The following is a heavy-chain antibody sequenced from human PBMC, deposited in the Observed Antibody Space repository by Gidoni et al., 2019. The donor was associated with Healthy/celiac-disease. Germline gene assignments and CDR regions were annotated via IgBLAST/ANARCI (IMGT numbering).Heavy chain of an antibody. CDR1: GGSFSGYY. J-gene: IGHJ4*02. CDR2: INPSGST. CDR3: ARGHPKTTVVTPIDY. D-gene: IGHD4-17*01. Sequence: QVQLQQWGAGLLKPSETLSLTCAVYGGSFSGYYWSWIRQPPGKGLEWIGEINPSGSTNYNPSLKSRVTISVDTSKNQFSLKLSSVTAADTAVYYCARGHPKTTVVTPIDYWGQGTLVTVSS. V-gene: IGHV4-34*01.